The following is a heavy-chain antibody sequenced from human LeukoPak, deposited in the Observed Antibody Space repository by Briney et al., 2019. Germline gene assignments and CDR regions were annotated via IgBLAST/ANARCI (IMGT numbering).Heavy chain of an antibody. CDR2: ITSSGAGT. Sequence: GGSLRLSCAASGFTVTNNPLTWVRQAPGKGLEWVSTITSSGAGTYYAESVKGRFTVSRDNSKNTLYLQMNSLRAEDTAVYYCAKDWGGSYHGNAFDIWGQGTMVTVSS. CDR3: AKDWGGSYHGNAFDI. CDR1: GFTVTNNP. J-gene: IGHJ3*02. V-gene: IGHV3-23*01. D-gene: IGHD1-26*01.